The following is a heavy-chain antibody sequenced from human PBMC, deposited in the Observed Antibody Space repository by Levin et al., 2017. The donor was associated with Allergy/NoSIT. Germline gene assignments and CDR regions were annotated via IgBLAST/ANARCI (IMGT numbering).Heavy chain of an antibody. CDR1: GFTFSDYY. D-gene: IGHD3-9*01. CDR3: ARGILTGYFRYFDY. CDR2: ISSSGSTI. J-gene: IGHJ4*02. V-gene: IGHV3-11*01. Sequence: GESLKISCAASGFTFSDYYMSWIRQAPGKGLEWVSYISSSGSTIYYADSVKGRFTISRDNAKNSLYLQMNSLRAEDTAVYYCARGILTGYFRYFDYWGQGTLVTVSS.